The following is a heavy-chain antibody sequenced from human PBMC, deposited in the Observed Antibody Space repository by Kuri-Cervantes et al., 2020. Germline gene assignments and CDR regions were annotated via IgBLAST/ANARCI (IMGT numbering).Heavy chain of an antibody. CDR2: ISSSGSTI. D-gene: IGHD3-10*01. CDR1: GFTFSDYY. J-gene: IGHJ6*03. CDR3: ARDGSGRSYYYYYMDV. V-gene: IGHV3-11*01. Sequence: GESLKISCAASGFTFSDYYMSWIRQAPGKGLEWVSYISSSGSTIYYADSVEGRFTISRDNAKNSLYLQMNSLRAEDTAVYYCARDGSGRSYYYYYMDVWGKGTTVTVSS.